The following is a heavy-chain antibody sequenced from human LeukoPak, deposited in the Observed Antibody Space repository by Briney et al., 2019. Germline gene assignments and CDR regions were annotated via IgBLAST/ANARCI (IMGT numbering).Heavy chain of an antibody. Sequence: GGSLRLSCAASGFTFDDYGMSWVRQAPGKGLEWVSGINWNGGSTGYADSVKGRFTISRDNAKNSLYLQMNSLRAEDTALYYFARVGLDWNLHYWGQGTLVTVSS. D-gene: IGHD3/OR15-3a*01. V-gene: IGHV3-20*04. CDR1: GFTFDDYG. J-gene: IGHJ4*02. CDR2: INWNGGST. CDR3: ARVGLDWNLHY.